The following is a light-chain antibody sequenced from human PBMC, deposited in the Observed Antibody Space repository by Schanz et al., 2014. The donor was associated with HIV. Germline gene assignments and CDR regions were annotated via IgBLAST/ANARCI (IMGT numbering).Light chain of an antibody. J-gene: IGKJ4*01. CDR3: QQRRNWLT. Sequence: EIVMTQSPATLSVPPGESATLSCRASRGVSSSLAWYQQKPGQAPRLLIYGASSRATGIPDRFSGSGSGTDFTLTISRLEPEDFAVYYCQQRRNWLTFGGGTKVEIK. V-gene: IGKV3D-20*02. CDR2: GAS. CDR1: RGVSSS.